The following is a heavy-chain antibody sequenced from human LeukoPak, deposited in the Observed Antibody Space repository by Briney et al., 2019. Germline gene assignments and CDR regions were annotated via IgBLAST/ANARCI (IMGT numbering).Heavy chain of an antibody. V-gene: IGHV3-48*02. CDR1: GFSFTDYP. D-gene: IGHD3-9*01. CDR2: IRTTAEGAKYA. J-gene: IGHJ4*02. Sequence: GGSLRLSCATSGFSFTDYPMNWVRQAPGQGLEWISNIRTTAEGAKYAYYADSVKGRVTISRDDGKNTLYLHMNSLRDDDTAVYYCATDQRYAFDYWGQGILVTVSS. CDR3: ATDQRYAFDY.